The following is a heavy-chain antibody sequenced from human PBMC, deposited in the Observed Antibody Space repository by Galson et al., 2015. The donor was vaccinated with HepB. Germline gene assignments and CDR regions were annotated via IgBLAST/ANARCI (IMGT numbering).Heavy chain of an antibody. CDR3: TRLRYFDWFLSSYFDY. J-gene: IGHJ4*02. Sequence: SLRLSCAASGFTFGDYAMSWVRQAPGKGLEWVGFIRSKPYGGTRKYAASVEGRFTISRDDSKSIAYLQMNNLKTEDTAVYYCTRLRYFDWFLSSYFDYWGQGTLVTVSS. CDR2: IRSKPYGGTR. V-gene: IGHV3-49*04. D-gene: IGHD3-9*01. CDR1: GFTFGDYA.